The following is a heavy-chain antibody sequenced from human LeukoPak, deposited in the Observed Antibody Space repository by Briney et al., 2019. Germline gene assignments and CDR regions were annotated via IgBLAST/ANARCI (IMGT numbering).Heavy chain of an antibody. J-gene: IGHJ3*02. D-gene: IGHD6-13*01. CDR1: GGSISNNS. V-gene: IGHV4-4*07. Sequence: SETLSLTCTVSGGSISNNSCSWVRQPAGRGLEWLGHIYATGSTNYNPSLRSRVTMSVDKSKNQSSLNLRSVTAADTAIYYCARDPGIAATGDALDIWGQGTVVTVSS. CDR2: IYATGST. CDR3: ARDPGIAATGDALDI.